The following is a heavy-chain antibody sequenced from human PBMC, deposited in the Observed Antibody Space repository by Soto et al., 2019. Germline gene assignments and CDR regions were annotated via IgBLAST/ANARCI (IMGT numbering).Heavy chain of an antibody. Sequence: QITLKESGRTLVKPTQTLTLTYAFSGFSLSNSGVGVGWIRHPPVKALEWLALIYWDDDKRYSPSLKSRLTITKDTSKNQVVLTMTNMDPVDTATYYCAHRRSYCSGGSCYSGFDYWGQGTLVTVSS. V-gene: IGHV2-5*02. CDR3: AHRRSYCSGGSCYSGFDY. CDR1: GFSLSNSGVG. J-gene: IGHJ4*02. D-gene: IGHD2-15*01. CDR2: IYWDDDK.